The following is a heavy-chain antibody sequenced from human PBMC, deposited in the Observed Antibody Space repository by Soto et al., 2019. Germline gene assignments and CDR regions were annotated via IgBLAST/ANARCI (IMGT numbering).Heavy chain of an antibody. V-gene: IGHV4-31*03. D-gene: IGHD3-16*01. J-gene: IGHJ4*02. CDR1: GLSISSGSYY. CDR3: ERVPMLDVRFGGGPIDY. CDR2: IYYSGST. Sequence: PSETLSLTCTVSGLSISSGSYYWSGFRQHPGKGLEWIGYIYYSGSTYYNPSLKSRVTISVDTSKKQFSLKMSSVTAAETAVYYCERVPMLDVRFGGGPIDYWGQGTLVTVSS.